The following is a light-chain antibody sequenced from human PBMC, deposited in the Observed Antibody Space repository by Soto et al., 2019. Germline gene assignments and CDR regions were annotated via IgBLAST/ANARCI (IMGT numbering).Light chain of an antibody. V-gene: IGKV3-20*01. CDR3: QHYGTSAL. CDR2: AS. Sequence: EIVLTQSPGTLSLSPGERATLSCRASQSVSNMYLAWYQQKPGQAPRLLIYASNRATGIPDRFSGSGSGTVFTLTISRLEPEDVAVYYCQHYGTSALFGPGTKVEIK. J-gene: IGKJ3*01. CDR1: QSVSNMY.